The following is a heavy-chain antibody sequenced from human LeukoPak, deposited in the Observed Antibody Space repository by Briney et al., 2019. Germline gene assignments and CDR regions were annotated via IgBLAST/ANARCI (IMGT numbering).Heavy chain of an antibody. D-gene: IGHD6-13*01. CDR2: ISYDGSNK. CDR1: GFTFSSYA. V-gene: IGHV3-30-3*01. CDR3: AILGPYSIWTY. Sequence: PGRSMRLSCAAYGFTFSSYAMHWVRQAPGKGLEWVAVISYDGSNKYYADSVKGRFTISRDNSKNTPYLQMNSLRAEDTAVYYCAILGPYSIWTYWGQGTLVTVSS. J-gene: IGHJ4*02.